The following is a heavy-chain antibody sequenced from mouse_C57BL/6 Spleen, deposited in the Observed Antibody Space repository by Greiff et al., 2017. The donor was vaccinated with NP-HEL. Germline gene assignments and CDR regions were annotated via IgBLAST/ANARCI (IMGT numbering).Heavy chain of an antibody. J-gene: IGHJ4*01. Sequence: EVMLVESGGGLVKPGGSLKLSCAASGFTFSSYAMSWVRQTPEKRLEWVATISAGGSYTYYPDNVKGRFTISRENAKNNLYLQMSHLKAEDTAMYYCARDRITGARAMDYWGQGTSVTVSS. D-gene: IGHD4-1*01. CDR3: ARDRITGARAMDY. CDR2: ISAGGSYT. V-gene: IGHV5-4*01. CDR1: GFTFSSYA.